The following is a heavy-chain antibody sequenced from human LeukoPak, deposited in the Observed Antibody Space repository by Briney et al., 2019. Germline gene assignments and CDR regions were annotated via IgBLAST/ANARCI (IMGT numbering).Heavy chain of an antibody. CDR3: ARGGLRYFAR. V-gene: IGHV3-66*01. Sequence: PGGSLRLSCAASGFTVSSNYMSWVRQAPGKGLEWVSVIYSGGSTNYADSVKGRFTISRDNAKNSLYLQMNSLSAEDTAVYYCARGGLRYFARWGQGTLVTVSS. D-gene: IGHD3-16*01. CDR1: GFTVSSNY. J-gene: IGHJ5*02. CDR2: IYSGGST.